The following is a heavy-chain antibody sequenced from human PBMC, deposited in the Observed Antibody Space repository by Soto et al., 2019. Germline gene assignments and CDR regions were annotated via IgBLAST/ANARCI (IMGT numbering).Heavy chain of an antibody. D-gene: IGHD2-15*01. J-gene: IGHJ1*01. CDR3: AREVHRWYSCD. Sequence: ASVKVSCKASGYTFTSYDINWVRQAPGQGLEWVGGINPISEDTAHAQKFQGRVTLTREISTDTAYMELSSLTSEDTAVYFCAREVHRWYSCDWGPRTQVTVSS. V-gene: IGHV1-8*01. CDR2: INPISEDT. CDR1: GYTFTSYD.